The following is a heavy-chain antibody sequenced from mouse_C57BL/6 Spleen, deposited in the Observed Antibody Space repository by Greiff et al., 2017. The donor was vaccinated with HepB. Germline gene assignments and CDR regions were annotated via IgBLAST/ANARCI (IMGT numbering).Heavy chain of an antibody. CDR3: ARYYGSSYHYAMDY. CDR1: GFTFSDYG. Sequence: EVMLVESGGGLVKPGGSLKLSCAASGFTFSDYGMHWVRQAPEKGLEWVAYISSGSSTIYYADTVKGRFTISRDNAKNTLFLQMTSLRSEDTAMYYCARYYGSSYHYAMDYWGQGTSVTVSS. D-gene: IGHD1-1*01. CDR2: ISSGSSTI. J-gene: IGHJ4*01. V-gene: IGHV5-17*01.